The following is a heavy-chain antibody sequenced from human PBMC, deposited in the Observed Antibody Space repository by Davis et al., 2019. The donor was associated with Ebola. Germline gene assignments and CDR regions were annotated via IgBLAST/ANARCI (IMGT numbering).Heavy chain of an antibody. CDR2: INPNSGGT. J-gene: IGHJ2*01. CDR3: ARAKGLATRNWYFDL. CDR1: GYTFTGHY. D-gene: IGHD5-12*01. Sequence: AASVKVSCKASGYTFTGHYMHWVRQAPGQGLEWMGWINPNSGGTNYAQKFQGWVTMTRDTSISTAYMELSRLRSDDTAVYYCARAKGLATRNWYFDLWGRGTLVTVSS. V-gene: IGHV1-2*04.